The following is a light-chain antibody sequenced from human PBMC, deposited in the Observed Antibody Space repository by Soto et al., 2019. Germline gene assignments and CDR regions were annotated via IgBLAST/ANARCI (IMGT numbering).Light chain of an antibody. Sequence: EIVLIQSPATLSLSLGERATLSCRASQSVGSYLAWYQHKPGQAPRLLISGASNRATGIPARFSGSGSETDFTLTISSLEPEDSAVYYCQQRSNWPSLTFGGGTKVDIK. J-gene: IGKJ4*01. CDR2: GAS. CDR1: QSVGSY. CDR3: QQRSNWPSLT. V-gene: IGKV3-11*01.